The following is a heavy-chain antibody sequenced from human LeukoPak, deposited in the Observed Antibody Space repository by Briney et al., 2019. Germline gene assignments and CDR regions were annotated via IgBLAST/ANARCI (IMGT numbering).Heavy chain of an antibody. J-gene: IGHJ4*02. D-gene: IGHD2-15*01. V-gene: IGHV1-46*01. CDR1: GYTFTSYY. Sequence: GASVKVSCKASGYTFTSYYMHWVRQAPGQGLEWMGIINPSGGSTSYAQKFQGRVTMTRDMSTSTVYMELSSLRSEDTAVYYCARDPCCSPPRWYYFDYWGQGTLVTVSS. CDR3: ARDPCCSPPRWYYFDY. CDR2: INPSGGST.